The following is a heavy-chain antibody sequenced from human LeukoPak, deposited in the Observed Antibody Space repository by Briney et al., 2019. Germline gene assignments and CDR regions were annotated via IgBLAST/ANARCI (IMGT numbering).Heavy chain of an antibody. CDR2: ISGSGGST. J-gene: IGHJ4*02. V-gene: IGHV3-23*01. CDR1: GCTFSGSS. CDR3: AKGSGWYV. D-gene: IGHD6-19*01. Sequence: PGGSLRLSCAASGCTFSGSSMSWVRQAPGKGLEWVSVISGSGGSTDYADSVKGRFTISRDNSKNTLYLQINSLRAEDTAVYYCAKGSGWYVWGQGTLVTVPS.